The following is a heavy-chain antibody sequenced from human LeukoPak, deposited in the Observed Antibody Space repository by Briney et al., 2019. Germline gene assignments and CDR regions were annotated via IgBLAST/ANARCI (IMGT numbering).Heavy chain of an antibody. D-gene: IGHD3-10*01. Sequence: ASVTVSCKASGYTFTSYGRSCVRQAPGQGLEWMGGISAYNGNTNYAQKLQGRVTMTTDTSTSTAYMELRSLRSDDTAVYYCARDPKYYYGSGGTFDYWGQGTLVTVSS. V-gene: IGHV1-18*04. CDR3: ARDPKYYYGSGGTFDY. CDR1: GYTFTSYG. CDR2: ISAYNGNT. J-gene: IGHJ4*02.